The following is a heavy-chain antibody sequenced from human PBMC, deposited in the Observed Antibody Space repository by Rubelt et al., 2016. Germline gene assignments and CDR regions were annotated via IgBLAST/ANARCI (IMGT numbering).Heavy chain of an antibody. D-gene: IGHD3-10*01. J-gene: IGHJ1*01. CDR3: AMSLSYHPRTVR. CDR1: GGSISSSSSYY. V-gene: IGHV4-39*01. CDR2: IYYSGSI. Sequence: QLQLQESGPGLVKPSATLSLTCAVSGGSISSSSSYYWAWIRQAPGKGLEWIASIYYSGSIYYNSSLKSRVPISVDTSRNQFSLMMTSLTAADTAVDYCAMSLSYHPRTVRWGQGTLVTVSS.